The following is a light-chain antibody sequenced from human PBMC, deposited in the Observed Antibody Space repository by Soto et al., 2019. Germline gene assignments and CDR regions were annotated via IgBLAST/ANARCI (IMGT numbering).Light chain of an antibody. V-gene: IGLV2-8*01. J-gene: IGLJ2*01. CDR2: EVS. CDR1: SSDVGGYNY. CDR3: SSYAGSNNLV. Sequence: QSALTQPPSASGSPGQSVTISCTGTSSDVGGYNYVSWYQQHPGKAPKLMIYEVSKRPSGVPDRFSGSKSGNTASLTVSGLRAEDEAAYSCSSYAGSNNLVFGGGTKLTVL.